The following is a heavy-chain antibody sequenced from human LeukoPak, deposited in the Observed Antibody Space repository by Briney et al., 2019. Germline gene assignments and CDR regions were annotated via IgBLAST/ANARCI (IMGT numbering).Heavy chain of an antibody. V-gene: IGHV5-51*01. CDR2: IYPGDSDT. J-gene: IGHJ2*01. CDR3: ARRVVNNRNWYFNL. D-gene: IGHD4-23*01. CDR1: GYSFTRNW. Sequence: GESLKISCKGSGYSFTRNWIGWVRQMPGKGLEWMGIIYPGDSDTRYSPSFQGQVTISADRSINTAYLQWSSLKASDTAMYYCARRVVNNRNWYFNLWGRGTLVTVSS.